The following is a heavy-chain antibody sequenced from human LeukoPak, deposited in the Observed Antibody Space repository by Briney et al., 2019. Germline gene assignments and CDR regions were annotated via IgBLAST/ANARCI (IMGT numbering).Heavy chain of an antibody. CDR2: ISGSGGNT. CDR1: GFTFSNYA. Sequence: GGSLRLSCAASGFTFSNYAMSWVRLAPGKGLEWVSTISGSGGNTYYADSVKGRFTISRDNSRNTLYLQMNSLRADDTAVYYCVKERGGTTPRFDNWGQGTLVTVSS. CDR3: VKERGGTTPRFDN. D-gene: IGHD1-7*01. V-gene: IGHV3-23*01. J-gene: IGHJ4*02.